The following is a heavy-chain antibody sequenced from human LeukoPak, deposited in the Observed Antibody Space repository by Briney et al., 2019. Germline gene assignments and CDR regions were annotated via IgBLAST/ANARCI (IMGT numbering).Heavy chain of an antibody. CDR3: ARRVTYYYDSSGYYLFDY. CDR2: IYLGDSDT. CDR1: GYSFTSYW. V-gene: IGHV5-51*01. D-gene: IGHD3-22*01. J-gene: IGHJ4*02. Sequence: GESLKISCKGSGYSFTSYWIGWVRQMPGKGLEWMGIIYLGDSDTRYSPSFQGQVTISADKSISTAYLQWSSLKASDTAMYYCARRVTYYYDSSGYYLFDYWGQGTLVTVSS.